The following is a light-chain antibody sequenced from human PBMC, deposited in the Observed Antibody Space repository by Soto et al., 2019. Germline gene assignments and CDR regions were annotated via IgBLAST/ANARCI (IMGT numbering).Light chain of an antibody. CDR3: QSLGTGIQV. Sequence: QAVVTQSPSASASLGASVKLTCTLSSGYSTNAIAWHQQQSEKGPRFLMKINYDGTHSKGDGFFDRFSGSSSWAERHLSISSLQSEDEADYYCQSLGTGIQVFGGGTKLTVL. CDR2: INYDGTH. CDR1: SGYSTNA. J-gene: IGLJ3*02. V-gene: IGLV4-69*01.